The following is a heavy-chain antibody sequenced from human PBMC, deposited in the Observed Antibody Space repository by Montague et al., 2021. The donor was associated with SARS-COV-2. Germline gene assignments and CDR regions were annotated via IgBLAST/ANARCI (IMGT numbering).Heavy chain of an antibody. V-gene: IGHV4-59*12. D-gene: IGHD2-15*01. CDR3: ARDRRAPYCSGGGCYSPPGWFDP. CDR2: IYYSGST. Sequence: SETLSLTCTVSGGSISRYYWSWIRQPPGKGLEWIGYIYYSGSTNYNPSLKSRVTISVDTSKNQFFLKLRSVTAADTAVYYCARDRRAPYCSGGGCYSPPGWFDPWGQGTLVTVSS. J-gene: IGHJ5*02. CDR1: GGSISRYY.